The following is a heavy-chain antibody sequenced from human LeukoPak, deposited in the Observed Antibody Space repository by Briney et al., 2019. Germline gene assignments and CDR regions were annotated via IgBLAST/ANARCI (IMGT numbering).Heavy chain of an antibody. CDR1: GYTFTGYY. D-gene: IGHD4-23*01. Sequence: ASVKVSCKASGYTFTGYYMHWVRQAPGQGLEWMGWINPNSGGTNYAQKFQGRVTMTRDTSISTAYMELSRLRSDDTAVYYCARDRDYSGNPDYWGQGTLVTVSS. CDR3: ARDRDYSGNPDY. V-gene: IGHV1-2*02. J-gene: IGHJ4*02. CDR2: INPNSGGT.